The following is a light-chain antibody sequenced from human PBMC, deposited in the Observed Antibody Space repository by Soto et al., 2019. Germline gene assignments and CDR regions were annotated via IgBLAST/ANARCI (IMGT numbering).Light chain of an antibody. J-gene: IGKJ3*01. CDR2: KAT. Sequence: DIQMTQSPSTLSASVGDRVTITCRASQSISSWLAWYQQKPGKAPKVLIHKATSLESGVPSRFSGSGSGTEFTLTISSLQPDDFGTYSCQQYHSYLFPFGPGTKVDIK. V-gene: IGKV1-5*03. CDR1: QSISSW. CDR3: QQYHSYLFP.